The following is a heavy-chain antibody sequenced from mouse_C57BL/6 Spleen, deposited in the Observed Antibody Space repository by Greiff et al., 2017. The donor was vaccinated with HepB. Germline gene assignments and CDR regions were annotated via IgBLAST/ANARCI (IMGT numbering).Heavy chain of an antibody. V-gene: IGHV1-80*01. CDR3: ARDDGYSEDY. J-gene: IGHJ4*01. Sequence: VKLMESGAELVKPGASVKISCKASGYAFSSYWMNWVKQRPGKGLEWIGQIYPGDGDTNYNGKFKGKATLTADKSSSTAYMQLSSLTSEDSAVYFCARDDGYSEDYWGQGTSVTVSS. D-gene: IGHD2-3*01. CDR1: GYAFSSYW. CDR2: IYPGDGDT.